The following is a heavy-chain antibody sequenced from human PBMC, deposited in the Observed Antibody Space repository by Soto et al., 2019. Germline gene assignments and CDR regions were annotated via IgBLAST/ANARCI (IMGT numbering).Heavy chain of an antibody. CDR2: TNPNNGDT. Sequence: ASVKVSCKASGNTFTGYFMHWVRQAPGQGLEWMGWTNPNNGDTNYAQKFQGRVTMTRATSISTAYMELSSLISDDTAVYYCARVKNYYITTGPLDSWGQGTLVTVSS. V-gene: IGHV1-2*02. CDR3: ARVKNYYITTGPLDS. CDR1: GNTFTGYF. J-gene: IGHJ4*02. D-gene: IGHD3-22*01.